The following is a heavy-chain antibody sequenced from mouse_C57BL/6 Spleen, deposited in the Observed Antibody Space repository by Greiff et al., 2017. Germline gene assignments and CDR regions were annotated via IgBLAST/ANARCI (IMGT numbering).Heavy chain of an antibody. J-gene: IGHJ4*01. CDR2: IHPNSGST. CDR1: GYTFTRYW. Sequence: VQLQQPGAELVKPGASVKLSCKASGYTFTRYWMHWVKQRPGHGLEWIGMIHPNSGSTNYNETFKSKATLTVDKSSSTAYMQLSNLTSEDSAVYYCARGGPRMDYWGQGTSVTVAS. D-gene: IGHD2-10*02. CDR3: ARGGPRMDY. V-gene: IGHV1-64*01.